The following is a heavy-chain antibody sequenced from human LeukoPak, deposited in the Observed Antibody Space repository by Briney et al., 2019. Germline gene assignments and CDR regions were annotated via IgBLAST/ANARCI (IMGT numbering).Heavy chain of an antibody. CDR2: IIPIFGTA. V-gene: IGHV1-69*01. D-gene: IGHD5-24*01. CDR3: ARDNSVRDEAWWFNP. J-gene: IGHJ5*02. CDR1: GGTFSSYA. Sequence: ASVKVSCKASGGTFSSYAISWVRQAPGQGLEWMGGIIPIFGTANYARKFQGRVTITADESTSTAYMELSSLRSEDTAVYYCARDNSVRDEAWWFNPWGQGTLVTVSS.